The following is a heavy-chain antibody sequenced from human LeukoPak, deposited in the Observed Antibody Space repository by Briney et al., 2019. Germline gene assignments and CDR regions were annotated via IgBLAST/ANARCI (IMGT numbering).Heavy chain of an antibody. J-gene: IGHJ4*02. CDR2: INPNSGGT. D-gene: IGHD3-10*01. Sequence: ASVKVSCKASGYTFTGYYMHWVRQAPGQGHEWMGRINPNSGGTNYAQKFQGRVTMTRDTSISTAYMELSRLRSDDPAVYYWARRYLGSGSPPGLWGQGTLVPVPS. CDR1: GYTFTGYY. V-gene: IGHV1-2*06. CDR3: ARRYLGSGSPPGL.